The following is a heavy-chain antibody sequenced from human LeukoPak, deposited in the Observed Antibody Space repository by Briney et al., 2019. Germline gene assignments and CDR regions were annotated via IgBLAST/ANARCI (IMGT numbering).Heavy chain of an antibody. Sequence: PGESLKISCKGSGYSFTSYWIGWVRQMPGKGLEWMGIIYPGDSDTRYSPSFQGQVTISADKSISTAYLQWSSLKASDTAMYYCARHGARDYSNYAGEEALKFSADYWGQGTLVTVSS. J-gene: IGHJ4*02. CDR3: ARHGARDYSNYAGEEALKFSADY. CDR1: GYSFTSYW. D-gene: IGHD4-11*01. V-gene: IGHV5-51*01. CDR2: IYPGDSDT.